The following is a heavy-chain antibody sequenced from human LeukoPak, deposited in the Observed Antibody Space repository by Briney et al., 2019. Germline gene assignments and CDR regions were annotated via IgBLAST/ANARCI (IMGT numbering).Heavy chain of an antibody. CDR3: ARLSLHCSGGSCYRGAFDS. Sequence: SETLSLTCTVSGGSTGSDYWSWIRQPPGKGLEWIAYVYYSGVTSYNPSLKSRVAISIDTSKNQFSLNLSSVTAADTAVYYCARLSLHCSGGSCYRGAFDSWGRGTLVTVSS. CDR2: VYYSGVT. D-gene: IGHD2-15*01. V-gene: IGHV4-59*08. CDR1: GGSTGSDY. J-gene: IGHJ4*02.